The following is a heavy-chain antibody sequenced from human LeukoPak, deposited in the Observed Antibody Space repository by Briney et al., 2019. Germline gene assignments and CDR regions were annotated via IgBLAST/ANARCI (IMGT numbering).Heavy chain of an antibody. Sequence: GGSLRLSCAASGFTFSSYSMNWVRQAPGKGLEWVSSISSSSSYIYYADSVKGRFTISRDNAKNSLYLQMNSLRAEDTAVYYCAREALYYYDSSGYYPLGYYGMDVWGRGTTVTVSS. J-gene: IGHJ6*02. V-gene: IGHV3-21*04. D-gene: IGHD3-22*01. CDR2: ISSSSSYI. CDR1: GFTFSSYS. CDR3: AREALYYYDSSGYYPLGYYGMDV.